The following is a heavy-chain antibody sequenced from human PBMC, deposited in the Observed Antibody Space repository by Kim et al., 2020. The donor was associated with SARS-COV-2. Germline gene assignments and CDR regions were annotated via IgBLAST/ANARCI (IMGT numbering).Heavy chain of an antibody. CDR2: ISSNGYST. V-gene: IGHV3-64*01. J-gene: IGHJ4*02. Sequence: GGYLKLSCTASGFTLTNYAMHWVRQAPGKGLEYVSAISSNGYSTYYANFVEGRFTISRDTSKNTLYLQLGSLRAEDKAMYYCAREARNSGNYDYLDYWGQGILVSVSS. CDR3: AREARNSGNYDYLDY. CDR1: GFTLTNYA. D-gene: IGHD1-26*01.